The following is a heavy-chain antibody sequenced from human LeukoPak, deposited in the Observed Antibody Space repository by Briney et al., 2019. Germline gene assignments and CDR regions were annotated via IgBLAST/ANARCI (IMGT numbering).Heavy chain of an antibody. J-gene: IGHJ4*02. V-gene: IGHV3-13*01. Sequence: GGSLRLSCAASGFTFSSYDMHWVRQATGKGLEWVSSIGTTGDTHYAVSVKGRFTISRDNGKNSLYLQMNSLSAGDAAVYYCAGTFYGDYPYWGQGTLVTGSS. CDR3: AGTFYGDYPY. CDR2: IGTTGDT. D-gene: IGHD4-17*01. CDR1: GFTFSSYD.